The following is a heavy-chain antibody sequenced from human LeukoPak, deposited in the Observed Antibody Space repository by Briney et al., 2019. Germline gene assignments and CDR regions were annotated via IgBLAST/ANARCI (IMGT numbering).Heavy chain of an antibody. CDR2: ILAGGTNT. Sequence: GGSLRLSSAASGFTFSNYAMTWVRQAPGKGLERVSSILAGGTNTQYADSVRGRFTISRDNSKNTLYLQMNSLRAEDTALYHCATHQATGAHSKFDYWGQGTQVTVSS. D-gene: IGHD7-27*01. CDR1: GFTFSNYA. V-gene: IGHV3-23*01. CDR3: ATHQATGAHSKFDY. J-gene: IGHJ4*02.